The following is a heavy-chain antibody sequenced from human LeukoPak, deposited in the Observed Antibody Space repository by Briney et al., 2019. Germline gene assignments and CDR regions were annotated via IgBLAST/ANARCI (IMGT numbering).Heavy chain of an antibody. V-gene: IGHV3-74*01. Sequence: GGSLRLSCAASGFTFSSYWMHWVRQAPGKGLVWVSRINSDGSSTSYADSVKGRFTISRDNAKNSLYLQMNSLRAEDMALYYCAKSSCSSTSCPPDDWGQGTLVTDCS. CDR2: INSDGSST. CDR3: AKSSCSSTSCPPDD. D-gene: IGHD2-2*01. J-gene: IGHJ4*02. CDR1: GFTFSSYW.